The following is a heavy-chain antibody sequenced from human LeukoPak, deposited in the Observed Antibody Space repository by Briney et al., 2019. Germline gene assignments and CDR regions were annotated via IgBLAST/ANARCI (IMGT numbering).Heavy chain of an antibody. D-gene: IGHD3-10*01. CDR2: INWNGGST. CDR1: GFTFDDYG. V-gene: IGHV3-20*04. J-gene: IGHJ4*02. Sequence: GGSLRLSCAASGFTFDDYGMSWVRQAPGKGLEWVSGINWNGGSTGYADSVKGRFTISRDNAKNSLYLQMNSLRAEDTALYYCARDRLRGQGYGSGSYYNVWGQGTLVTVSS. CDR3: ARDRLRGQGYGSGSYYNV.